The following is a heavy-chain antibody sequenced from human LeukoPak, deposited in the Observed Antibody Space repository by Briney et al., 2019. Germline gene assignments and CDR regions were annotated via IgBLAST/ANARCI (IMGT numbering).Heavy chain of an antibody. CDR3: ARIRYSGYDYADLYYFDY. CDR1: GYTFTGYY. V-gene: IGHV1-2*02. CDR2: INPNSGGT. Sequence: GASVKVSCKASGYTFTGYYMHWVRQAPGQGLEWMGWINPNSGGTNYAQKFQGRVTMTRDTPISTAYMELSRLRSDDTAVYYCARIRYSGYDYADLYYFDYWGQGTLVTVSS. D-gene: IGHD5-12*01. J-gene: IGHJ4*02.